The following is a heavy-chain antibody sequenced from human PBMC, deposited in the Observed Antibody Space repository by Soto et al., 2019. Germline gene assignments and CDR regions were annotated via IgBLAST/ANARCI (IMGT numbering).Heavy chain of an antibody. Sequence: QVQLEQSGAEVKKPGSSVKISCKASGGTLSDHGVSWLRQAPGQGLEWVGGTIPVFNTAKYAPKFQGRVTIAADKSTNMTYMELGSLRSDDTASYYCARGVYGSGNYYTGPSAFDIWGQGTLVIVSS. CDR3: ARGVYGSGNYYTGPSAFDI. D-gene: IGHD3-10*01. CDR1: GGTLSDHG. J-gene: IGHJ3*02. CDR2: TIPVFNTA. V-gene: IGHV1-69*06.